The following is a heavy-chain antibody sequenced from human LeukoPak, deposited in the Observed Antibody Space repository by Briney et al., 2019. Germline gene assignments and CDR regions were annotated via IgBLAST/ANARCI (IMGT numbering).Heavy chain of an antibody. CDR3: AGHVSAAAGGR. CDR1: GGSVRDNY. Sequence: SETLSLTCAVYGGSVRDNYWSWIRQPPGKGLEWIGEIHHSGSTKYNPSLKSRVTISLDTSKNQFSLKLNSTTAADTAVYYCAGHVSAAAGGRWGQGTLVTVSS. J-gene: IGHJ4*02. V-gene: IGHV4-34*01. D-gene: IGHD6-13*01. CDR2: IHHSGST.